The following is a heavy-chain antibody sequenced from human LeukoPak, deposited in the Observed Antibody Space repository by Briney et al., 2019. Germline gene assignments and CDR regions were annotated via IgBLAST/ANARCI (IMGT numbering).Heavy chain of an antibody. Sequence: GASVKVSCKASGYTFASYGISWVRQAPEQGLEWMGWISAYNGNTNYAQKLQGRVTMTTDTSTSTAYMELRSLRSDDTAVYYCARSQGYSSSSALGYFDYWGQGTLVTVSS. V-gene: IGHV1-18*01. CDR1: GYTFASYG. J-gene: IGHJ4*02. CDR3: ARSQGYSSSSALGYFDY. D-gene: IGHD6-6*01. CDR2: ISAYNGNT.